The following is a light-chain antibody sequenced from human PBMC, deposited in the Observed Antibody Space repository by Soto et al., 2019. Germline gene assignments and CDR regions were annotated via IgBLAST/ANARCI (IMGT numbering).Light chain of an antibody. J-gene: IGLJ2*01. CDR1: SSNIGNNY. CDR3: ATWDGSLPGEV. Sequence: QSVLTQSPSVSAAPGQKVTISCSGSSSNIGNNYVSWYQQLPGTAPKLLIYDNNKRPSGIPDRFSGSKSVTSGTLDITGLQTGDEDDYYCATWDGSLPGEVFGGGTKLTVL. V-gene: IGLV1-51*01. CDR2: DNN.